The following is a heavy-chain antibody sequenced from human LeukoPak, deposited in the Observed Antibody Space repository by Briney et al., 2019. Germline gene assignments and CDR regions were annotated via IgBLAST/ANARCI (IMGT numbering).Heavy chain of an antibody. CDR3: ASQPDFGGKADAFDL. J-gene: IGHJ3*01. CDR2: ITGTDIYR. D-gene: IGHD4-23*01. Sequence: GGSLRLSCAASGFTFSSYSMNWVRKPPGKGLEWVSCITGTDIYRYYADSVKGRFTISRDNAKNSLYLQMNSLRDEDTAVYYCASQPDFGGKADAFDLWGQGTTVIVSS. CDR1: GFTFSSYS. V-gene: IGHV3-48*02.